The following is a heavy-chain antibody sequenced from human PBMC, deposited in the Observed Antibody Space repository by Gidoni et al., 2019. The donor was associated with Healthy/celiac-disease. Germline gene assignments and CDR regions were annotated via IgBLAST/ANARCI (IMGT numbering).Heavy chain of an antibody. CDR3: ARDYFGAGGGFDP. J-gene: IGHJ5*02. D-gene: IGHD3-10*01. CDR2: IYYSGST. CDR1: GGSISSYY. Sequence: QVQLQESGPGLVKPSETLSLTCTVSGGSISSYYWSWIRQPPGKGLEWIGYIYYSGSTNYNPSLKSRVTISVDTSKNQFSLKLSSVTAADTAVYYCARDYFGAGGGFDPWGQGTLVTVSS. V-gene: IGHV4-59*01.